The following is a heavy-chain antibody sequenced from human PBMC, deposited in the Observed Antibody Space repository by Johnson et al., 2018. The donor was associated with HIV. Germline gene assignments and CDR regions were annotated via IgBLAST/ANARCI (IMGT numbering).Heavy chain of an antibody. J-gene: IGHJ3*02. D-gene: IGHD1-26*01. Sequence: VQLVESGGGLVQPGGSLRLSCAASGFTFSSYWMSWVRQAPGKGLEWVANTKQDGSEKYYVDPVKGRFTIARDNAKNSLYLQMNSLRAEDTAVYYCATEGMEWELKLGWTRGFEIWGQGTMVTVSS. CDR2: TKQDGSEK. CDR3: ATEGMEWELKLGWTRGFEI. V-gene: IGHV3-7*03. CDR1: GFTFSSYW.